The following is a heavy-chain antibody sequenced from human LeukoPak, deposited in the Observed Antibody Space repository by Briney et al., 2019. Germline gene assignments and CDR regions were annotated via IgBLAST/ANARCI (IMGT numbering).Heavy chain of an antibody. CDR2: INPNSGGT. V-gene: IGHV1-2*02. CDR3: ARDLLAVDTAMVTWGLNY. D-gene: IGHD5-18*01. CDR1: GYTFTGYY. J-gene: IGHJ4*02. Sequence: EASVKVSCKASGYTFTGYYMHWVRQAPGQGLEWMGWINPNSGGTNYAQKFQGRVTMTRDTSISTAYMELSRLRSDDTAVYYCARDLLAVDTAMVTWGLNYRGQGTLVTVSS.